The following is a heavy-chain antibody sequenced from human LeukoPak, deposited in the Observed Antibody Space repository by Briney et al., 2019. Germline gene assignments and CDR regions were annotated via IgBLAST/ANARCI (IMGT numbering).Heavy chain of an antibody. J-gene: IGHJ6*03. Sequence: SQTLSLTCTISGESISSTSYYWSWIRQPAGKGLEWIGRIYTSGSTNYNPSLKSRVTMSVDTSKNQFSLKLSSVTAADTAVYYCARTTEAHSWRTRYYDYYMDVWGKGTTVTVSS. CDR3: ARTTEAHSWRTRYYDYYMDV. V-gene: IGHV4-61*02. CDR2: IYTSGST. CDR1: GESISSTSYY. D-gene: IGHD6-13*01.